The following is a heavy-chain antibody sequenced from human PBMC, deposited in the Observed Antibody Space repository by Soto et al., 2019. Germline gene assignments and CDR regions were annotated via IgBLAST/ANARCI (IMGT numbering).Heavy chain of an antibody. D-gene: IGHD2-2*02. CDR3: ARSLTEGYCTITGCYTRPLYGMDV. J-gene: IGHJ6*02. V-gene: IGHV1-2*02. Sequence: SVKVSCKASGYTFSGYYIHWLRQAPGQGLEWMGWINPNSGGTNYAQKFQGRVTVTRDTPTSTAYMELSRLTSDDTAVYYCARSLTEGYCTITGCYTRPLYGMDVWGQGTTVTV. CDR2: INPNSGGT. CDR1: GYTFSGYY.